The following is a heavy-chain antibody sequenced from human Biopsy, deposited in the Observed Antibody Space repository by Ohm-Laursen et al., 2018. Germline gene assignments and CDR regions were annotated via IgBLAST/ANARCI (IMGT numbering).Heavy chain of an antibody. CDR1: GDSIRNYY. CDR3: AGIVLGPTNDAFDI. V-gene: IGHV4-4*07. Sequence: SDTLSLTWIVSGDSIRNYYWSWIRQAAGKGLEWIGRIYPGGGTIYNPSLKSRVTMSVDTSKNHFSLNLNSVTAADTAVYYCAGIVLGPTNDAFDIWGQGTMVTVSS. J-gene: IGHJ3*02. D-gene: IGHD1-26*01. CDR2: IYPGGGT.